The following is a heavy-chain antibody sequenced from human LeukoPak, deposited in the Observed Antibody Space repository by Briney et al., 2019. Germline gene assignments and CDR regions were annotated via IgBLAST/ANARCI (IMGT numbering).Heavy chain of an antibody. D-gene: IGHD3-16*01. CDR3: ASSIYDYVPFDP. CDR1: GGSISSYY. Sequence: SETLSLTCTVSGGSISSYYWSWIRQPPGKGLEWIGYIYYSGSTNYNPPLKSRVTISVDTSKNQFSLKLSSVTAADTAVYYCASSIYDYVPFDPWGQGTLVTVSS. CDR2: IYYSGST. J-gene: IGHJ5*02. V-gene: IGHV4-59*01.